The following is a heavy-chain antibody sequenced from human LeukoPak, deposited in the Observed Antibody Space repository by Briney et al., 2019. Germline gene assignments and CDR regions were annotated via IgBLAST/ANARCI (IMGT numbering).Heavy chain of an antibody. CDR2: IIPILGIA. J-gene: IGHJ4*02. Sequence: SVKVSCKVSGYTLTELSMHWVRQAPGQGHEWMGRIIPILGIANYAQKFQGRVTITADKSTSTAYMELSSLRSEDTAVYYCASDQNTGTPSDYWGQGTLVTVSS. CDR3: ASDQNTGTPSDY. V-gene: IGHV1-69*04. CDR1: GYTLTELS. D-gene: IGHD1-14*01.